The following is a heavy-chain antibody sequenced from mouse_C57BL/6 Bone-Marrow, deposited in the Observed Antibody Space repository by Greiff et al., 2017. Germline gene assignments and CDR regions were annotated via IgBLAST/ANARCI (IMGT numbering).Heavy chain of an antibody. CDR1: GYTFTSYG. CDR3: ARPPYYYGSRYYAMDY. CDR2: IYPRSGNT. J-gene: IGHJ4*01. V-gene: IGHV1-81*01. D-gene: IGHD1-1*01. Sequence: QVQLQQSGAELARPGASVKLSCKASGYTFTSYGISWVKQRTGQGLEWIGEIYPRSGNTYYNEKFKGKATLTADKSSSTAYMELRSLTSEDSAVYCSARPPYYYGSRYYAMDYWGQGTSVTVSS.